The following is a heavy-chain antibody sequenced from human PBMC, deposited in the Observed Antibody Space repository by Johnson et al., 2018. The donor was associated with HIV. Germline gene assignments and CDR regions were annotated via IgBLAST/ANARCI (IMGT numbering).Heavy chain of an antibody. CDR2: IRYDGDNQ. Sequence: VQLVESGGGVAQPGGSLRLSCAASGFTFSYYGMHWVRQVPGKGLEWVAFIRYDGDNQYYGDSVKGRFTISRDNFKNTLYLQMNGLRPEDTAVYYCAKDEAQTLASAGRDAFDFWGQGTAVTV. CDR1: GFTFSYYG. J-gene: IGHJ3*01. D-gene: IGHD6-13*01. CDR3: AKDEAQTLASAGRDAFDF. V-gene: IGHV3-30*02.